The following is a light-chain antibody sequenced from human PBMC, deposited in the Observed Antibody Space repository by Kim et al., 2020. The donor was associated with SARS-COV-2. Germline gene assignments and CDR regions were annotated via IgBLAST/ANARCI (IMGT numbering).Light chain of an antibody. CDR3: QQYYSYPIT. CDR2: AAS. CDR1: QGISSY. Sequence: ASTGDRVTITCRASQGISSYLAWYQQKPGKAPKLLIYAASTLQSGVPSRFSDSGSGTDFTLTISCLQSEDFATYYCQQYYSYPITFGQGTRLEIK. J-gene: IGKJ5*01. V-gene: IGKV1-8*01.